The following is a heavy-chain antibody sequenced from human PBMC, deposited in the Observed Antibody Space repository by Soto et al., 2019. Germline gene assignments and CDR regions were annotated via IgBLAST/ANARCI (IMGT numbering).Heavy chain of an antibody. CDR1: SCSISSSSYT. Sequence: PSETLSLTCTVSSCSISSSSYTWGWIRQPPGKGLEWIGYIYYSGSTYYNPSLKSRVTISVDTSKNQFSLKLSSVTAADTAVYYCARVPGPWGQGTLVTVSS. CDR3: ARVPGP. V-gene: IGHV4-31*03. J-gene: IGHJ5*02. CDR2: IYYSGST. D-gene: IGHD2-2*01.